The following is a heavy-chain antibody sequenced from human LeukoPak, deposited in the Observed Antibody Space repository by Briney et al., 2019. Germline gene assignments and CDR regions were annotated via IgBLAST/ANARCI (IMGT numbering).Heavy chain of an antibody. CDR1: GYTFTSYG. D-gene: IGHD3-16*01. V-gene: IGHV1-8*02. CDR2: MNPNSGNT. Sequence: ASVKVSCKASGYTFTSYGINWVRQATGQGLEWMGWMNPNSGNTGYAQKFQGRVTMTRNTSISTAYMELSSLRSEDTAVYYCARVLQIYDYVWGSSTDAFDIWGQGTMVTVSS. CDR3: ARVLQIYDYVWGSSTDAFDI. J-gene: IGHJ3*02.